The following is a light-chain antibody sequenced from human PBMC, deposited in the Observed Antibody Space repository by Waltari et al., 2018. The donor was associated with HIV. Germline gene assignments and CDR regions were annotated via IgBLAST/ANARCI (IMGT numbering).Light chain of an antibody. CDR2: GVS. Sequence: SLSVTPGQPASIPCTGTSRDAGSYNLVSWYQQFSGQVPKLIIYGVSERPSGVSSRFSASKSGNTASLTISGLQVEDEADYYCCSYVGLNAYVFGTGTRVSVL. CDR3: CSYVGLNAYV. J-gene: IGLJ1*01. V-gene: IGLV2-23*02. CDR1: SRDAGSYNL.